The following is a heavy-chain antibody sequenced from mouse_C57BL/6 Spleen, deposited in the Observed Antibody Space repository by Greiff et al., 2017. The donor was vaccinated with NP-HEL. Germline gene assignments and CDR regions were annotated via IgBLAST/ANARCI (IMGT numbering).Heavy chain of an antibody. CDR2: IYPGSGST. J-gene: IGHJ3*01. V-gene: IGHV1-55*01. D-gene: IGHD2-5*01. Sequence: QVQLQQPGAELVKPGASVKMSCKASGYTFTSYWITWVKQRPGQGLEWIGDIYPGSGSTNYNEKFKSKATLTVDTSSSTAYMQLSSLTSEDSAVYYCARRVYYSNYVFAYWGQGTLVTVSA. CDR1: GYTFTSYW. CDR3: ARRVYYSNYVFAY.